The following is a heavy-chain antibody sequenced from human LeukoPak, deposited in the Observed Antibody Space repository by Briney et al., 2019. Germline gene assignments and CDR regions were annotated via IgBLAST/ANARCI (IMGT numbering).Heavy chain of an antibody. Sequence: GGSLRLSCAVSGFTLSTYSMSWVRQAPGKGLGWVSSISGSRSDIYYADSVKGRFTISSDTAKNSLYLQMNSLRAEDTAVYYCARGPGIAVAPLQHWGQGTLVTVSS. J-gene: IGHJ1*01. D-gene: IGHD6-19*01. CDR3: ARGPGIAVAPLQH. CDR2: ISGSRSDI. V-gene: IGHV3-21*01. CDR1: GFTLSTYS.